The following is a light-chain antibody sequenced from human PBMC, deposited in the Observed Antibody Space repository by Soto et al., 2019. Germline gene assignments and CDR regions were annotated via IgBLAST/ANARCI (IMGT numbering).Light chain of an antibody. CDR1: QRVSRSQ. V-gene: IGKV3-20*01. Sequence: EIELTQSPGTLSLSPGERATVSCRASQRVSRSQLAWYQQKTGHAPRPLIYGVSSRATGIPDRISGSGSGTDFTLNISRLEPEDFAVYYCQQYSISYTFGQGTKLEIK. CDR2: GVS. CDR3: QQYSISYT. J-gene: IGKJ2*01.